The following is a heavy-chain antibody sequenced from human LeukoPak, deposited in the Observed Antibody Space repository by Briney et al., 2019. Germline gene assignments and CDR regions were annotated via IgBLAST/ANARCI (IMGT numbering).Heavy chain of an antibody. D-gene: IGHD2/OR15-2a*01. Sequence: GGSLRLSCAASGFTFNRYWIHWVRQAPGKGLEWVSYISSSSSTIFYADSVKGRFTISRDSAKNSLFLQMNSLRDEDTAVYYCARDYFYAFDYWGQGTLVTVSS. J-gene: IGHJ4*02. CDR3: ARDYFYAFDY. CDR1: GFTFNRYW. V-gene: IGHV3-48*02. CDR2: ISSSSSTI.